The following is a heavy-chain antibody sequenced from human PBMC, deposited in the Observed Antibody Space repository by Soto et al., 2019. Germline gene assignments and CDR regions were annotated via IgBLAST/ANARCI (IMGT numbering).Heavy chain of an antibody. CDR3: ARGGDSSAYCLLGAPDM. J-gene: IGHJ3*02. V-gene: IGHV1-46*01. CDR2: LNPSAGGT. CDR1: GYIFTRFY. Sequence: QVQLEQSGAEVKKPGASVDVSCKASGYIFTRFYIHWVRQAPGQGLEWMGTLNPSAGGTYYAPKFQGRLTMTRDTSTSTVHMHLSSLRSDDTAVYYCARGGDSSAYCLLGAPDMWGQGTTVAIS. D-gene: IGHD3-22*01.